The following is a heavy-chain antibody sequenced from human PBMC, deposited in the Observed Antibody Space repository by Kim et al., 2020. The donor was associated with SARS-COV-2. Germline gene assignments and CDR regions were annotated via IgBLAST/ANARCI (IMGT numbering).Heavy chain of an antibody. CDR3: VKGEFGTGWHWGFDS. CDR2: IVGNGDGT. D-gene: IGHD6-19*01. V-gene: IGHV3-64D*09. Sequence: GGSLRLSCSASGFTFRNYGLHWVRQAPGRGLEHVSAIVGNGDGTFYIDSVKGRFTISRDNSKSTLYLQMSSLRVEDTAVYFCVKGEFGTGWHWGFDSWGNGTLVTVSS. CDR1: GFTFRNYG. J-gene: IGHJ4*01.